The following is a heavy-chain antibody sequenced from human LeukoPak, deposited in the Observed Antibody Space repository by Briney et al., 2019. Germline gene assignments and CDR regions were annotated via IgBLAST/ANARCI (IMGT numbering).Heavy chain of an antibody. D-gene: IGHD6-25*01. J-gene: IGHJ6*03. V-gene: IGHV1-2*02. Sequence: ASVKVSCKASGYTFTGYYMHWVRQAPGQGLEWMGWINPNSGGTNYAQKFQGRVTMTRDTSISTAYMELSRLRSDDTAVYYCARASTATGYYYMDVWGKGTTVTVSS. CDR1: GYTFTGYY. CDR2: INPNSGGT. CDR3: ARASTATGYYYMDV.